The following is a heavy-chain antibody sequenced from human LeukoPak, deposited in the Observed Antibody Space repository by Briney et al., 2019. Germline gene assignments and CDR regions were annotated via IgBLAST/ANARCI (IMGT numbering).Heavy chain of an antibody. CDR3: ARDAAAYVEGYMDV. D-gene: IGHD4-17*01. CDR1: GFTFSSYA. CDR2: ISYDGSNK. Sequence: SGGSLRLSCAASGFTFSSYAMHWVRQAPGKGLEWVAVISYDGSNKYYADSVKGRFTISRDNSKNTLYLQMNSLRTEDTAVYYCARDAAAYVEGYMDVWGKGTTVTVSS. J-gene: IGHJ6*03. V-gene: IGHV3-30-3*01.